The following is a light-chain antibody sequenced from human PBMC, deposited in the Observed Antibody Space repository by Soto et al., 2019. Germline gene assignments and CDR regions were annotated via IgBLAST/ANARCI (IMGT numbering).Light chain of an antibody. Sequence: EILLTQSPATLSVSPGETATLSCRASQNVLSDLAWYQQKPGQAPSLLVYAATTRATDAPAKFRGRGSGTEFSLTISSLHSEDSATYYCQQYRSLPRTFGQGSKVEI. CDR3: QQYRSLPRT. CDR2: AAT. V-gene: IGKV3-15*01. CDR1: QNVLSD. J-gene: IGKJ1*01.